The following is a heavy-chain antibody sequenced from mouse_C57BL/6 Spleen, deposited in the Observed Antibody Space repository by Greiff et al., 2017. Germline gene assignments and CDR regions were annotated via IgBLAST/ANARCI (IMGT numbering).Heavy chain of an antibody. Sequence: VQLKQSGPELVKPGASVKISCKASRYTFTDYYMNWVKQSHGKSLEWIGDINPNNGGTSYNQKFKGKATLTVDKSSSTAYMELRSLTSEDSAVYYCARDDGYSAWFAYWGQGTLVTVSA. J-gene: IGHJ3*01. CDR1: RYTFTDYY. CDR3: ARDDGYSAWFAY. V-gene: IGHV1-26*01. CDR2: INPNNGGT. D-gene: IGHD2-3*01.